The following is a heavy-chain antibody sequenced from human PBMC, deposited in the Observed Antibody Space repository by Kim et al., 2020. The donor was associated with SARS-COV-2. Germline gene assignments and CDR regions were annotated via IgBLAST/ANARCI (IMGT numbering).Heavy chain of an antibody. V-gene: IGHV1-69*13. D-gene: IGHD3-22*01. CDR2: IIPIFGTA. CDR3: SRDPVPRSGYYYGGSYYYGMDV. Sequence: SVKVSCKASGGTFSSYAISWVRQAPGQGLEWMGGIIPIFGTANYAQKFQGRVTITADESTSTAYMELSSLRSEDTAVYYCSRDPVPRSGYYYGGSYYYGMDVWGQGTTVTVSS. CDR1: GGTFSSYA. J-gene: IGHJ6*02.